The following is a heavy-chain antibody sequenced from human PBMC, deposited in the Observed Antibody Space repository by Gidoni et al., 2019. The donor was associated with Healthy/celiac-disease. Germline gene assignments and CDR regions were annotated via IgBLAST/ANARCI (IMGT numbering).Heavy chain of an antibody. V-gene: IGHV4-59*01. CDR2: IYYSGST. Sequence: QVQLQESGPGLVKPSETLSLTCTVSGGSISSYYWSWIRQPPGKGLEWIGYIYYSGSTNYNPSLKSRVTISVDTSKNQFSLKLSSVTAADTAVYYCARILAHHWYFDLWGRGTLVTVSS. J-gene: IGHJ2*01. D-gene: IGHD1-26*01. CDR3: ARILAHHWYFDL. CDR1: GGSISSYY.